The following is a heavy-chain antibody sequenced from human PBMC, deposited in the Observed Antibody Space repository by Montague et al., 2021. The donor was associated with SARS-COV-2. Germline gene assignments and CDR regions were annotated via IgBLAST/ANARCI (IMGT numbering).Heavy chain of an antibody. CDR2: ISHSGGT. J-gene: IGHJ5*02. CDR1: GGSIISGTW. D-gene: IGHD1-26*01. V-gene: IGHV4-4*02. CDR3: ARLSSDIGGYFWFDP. Sequence: SETLSLTCAVSGGSIISGTWWTWVRQPPGKGLEWIGEISHSGGTNYNSSLKSRVTISVDKSKNQFSLNLNSVTAADTAVYYCARLSSDIGGYFWFDPWGQGTLVSVSS.